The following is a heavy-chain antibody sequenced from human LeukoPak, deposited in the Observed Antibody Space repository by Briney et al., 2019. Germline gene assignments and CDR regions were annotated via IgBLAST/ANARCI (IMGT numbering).Heavy chain of an antibody. D-gene: IGHD3-22*01. Sequence: GGSLRLSCAASGFTFSSYAMSWVRQAPGKGLEWVSAISGGGGSTYYADSVKGRFTISRDNSKNTLYLQMNSLRAEDTAVYYCAKDTGKRYYYDSSGYSFDYWGQGTLVTVSS. CDR2: ISGGGGST. J-gene: IGHJ4*02. CDR3: AKDTGKRYYYDSSGYSFDY. CDR1: GFTFSSYA. V-gene: IGHV3-23*01.